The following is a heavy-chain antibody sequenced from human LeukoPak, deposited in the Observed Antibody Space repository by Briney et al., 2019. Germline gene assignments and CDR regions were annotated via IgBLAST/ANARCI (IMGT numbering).Heavy chain of an antibody. CDR1: GGSISSSSYY. J-gene: IGHJ6*03. D-gene: IGHD3-9*01. CDR3: ARRVGDFGCYMDA. V-gene: IGHV4-39*01. CDR2: IYYSGST. Sequence: KPSETLSLTCTVSGGSISSSSYYWGWIRQPPGKGLEWIGTIYYSGSTYYNPSLKSRVTISVDTSKNQFSLKLSSVSAADTAVYYCARRVGDFGCYMDAWGKGTTVTVSS.